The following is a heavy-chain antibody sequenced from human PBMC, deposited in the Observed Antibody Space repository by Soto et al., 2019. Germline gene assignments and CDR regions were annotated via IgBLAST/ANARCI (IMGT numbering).Heavy chain of an antibody. Sequence: SGGSLRLSCAASGFTFSSYGIHWVRQAPGKGLEWVSSISSSSSYIYYADSVKGRFTISRDNAKNSLYLQMNSLRAEDTAVYYCARDPGGNFNFDYWGQGTLVTVSS. CDR2: ISSSSSYI. CDR3: ARDPGGNFNFDY. D-gene: IGHD2-21*02. V-gene: IGHV3-21*01. J-gene: IGHJ4*02. CDR1: GFTFSSYG.